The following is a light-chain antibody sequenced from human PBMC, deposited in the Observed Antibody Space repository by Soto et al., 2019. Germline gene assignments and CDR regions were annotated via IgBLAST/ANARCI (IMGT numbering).Light chain of an antibody. V-gene: IGLV1-44*01. Sequence: QSVLTQPPSASGTPGQRVTISCSGSSSNIGSNTVNWYQQLPGTAPKLLIYSNNQRPSGAPDRFSGSNSGTSASLAISGLQSEDEADYYCAAWDDSLNGDVFGTGTKRTVL. J-gene: IGLJ1*01. CDR3: AAWDDSLNGDV. CDR1: SSNIGSNT. CDR2: SNN.